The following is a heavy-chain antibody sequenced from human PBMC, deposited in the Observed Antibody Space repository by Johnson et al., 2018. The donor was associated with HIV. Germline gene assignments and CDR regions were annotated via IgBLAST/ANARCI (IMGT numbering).Heavy chain of an antibody. Sequence: VQLVESGGGVVQPGRSLRLSFAASGFTFSSYAMHWVRQAPGKGLEWVALISYDGTNKNYADSVKGRFTISRDNSKNTLFLQMNSLRAEDTAVYYCSRDFIGYYGSGTNAFDIWGQGTMVTVSS. CDR1: GFTFSSYA. D-gene: IGHD3-10*01. CDR2: ISYDGTNK. CDR3: SRDFIGYYGSGTNAFDI. V-gene: IGHV3-30-3*01. J-gene: IGHJ3*02.